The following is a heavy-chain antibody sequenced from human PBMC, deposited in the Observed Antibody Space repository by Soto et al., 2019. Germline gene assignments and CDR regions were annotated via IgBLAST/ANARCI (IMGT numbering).Heavy chain of an antibody. D-gene: IGHD5-12*01. CDR2: IYYSGST. CDR1: GDSISSYY. V-gene: IGHV4-59*01. J-gene: IGHJ5*02. Sequence: SETLSLTCTVSGDSISSYYWTWIRQPPGKGLEWIGYIYYSGSTNYNPSLKSRVTISVDTSKNQFSLKLTSVTAADTAVYYCATGVATNGPSGQGTLVTVSS. CDR3: ATGVATNGP.